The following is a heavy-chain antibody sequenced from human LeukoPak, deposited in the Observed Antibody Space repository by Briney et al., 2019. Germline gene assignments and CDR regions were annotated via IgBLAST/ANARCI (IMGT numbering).Heavy chain of an antibody. V-gene: IGHV4-30-2*06. CDR1: GGSISSGGFY. D-gene: IGHD6-25*01. J-gene: IGHJ5*01. CDR3: ARDGPSTGLYIDS. CDR2: IYHAGST. Sequence: SETLSLTCTVSGGSISSGGFYWGWIRQSPGKGLEWIGYIYHAGSTYYNPSLKSRVTISVDRPENQFSLRLNSVTAADTAVYYCARDGPSTGLYIDSWGQGTLVTVSS.